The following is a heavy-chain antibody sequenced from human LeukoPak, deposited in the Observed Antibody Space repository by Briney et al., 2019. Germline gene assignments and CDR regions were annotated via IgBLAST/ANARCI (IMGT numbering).Heavy chain of an antibody. Sequence: KPSETLSLTCTGSGVSMNTYYWSWIRQPPGKGLEWIGNIYYSGSTYYNPSLKSRVTISIDTSKNQFSLKLNSVTGADTAVYYCARYDQVGSTRWFDPWGQGTLVTVSS. V-gene: IGHV4-59*01. CDR3: ARYDQVGSTRWFDP. CDR2: IYYSGST. J-gene: IGHJ5*02. CDR1: GVSMNTYY. D-gene: IGHD3-16*01.